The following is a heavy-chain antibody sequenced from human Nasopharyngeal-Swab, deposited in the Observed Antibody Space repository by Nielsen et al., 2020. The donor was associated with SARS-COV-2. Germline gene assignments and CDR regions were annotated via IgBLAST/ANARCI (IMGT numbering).Heavy chain of an antibody. CDR1: AFIFSCCG. J-gene: IGHJ5*02. V-gene: IGHV3-30*18. Sequence: GESLKISCAVPAFIFSCCGMHWVRQAPGKGLEWVAVISHDGSYKDYADSVKGRFTISRDDSKSTLYLQMNSLRTEDTAVYYCAKGGYTTWFDPWGQGTLVTVSS. D-gene: IGHD2-15*01. CDR3: AKGGYTTWFDP. CDR2: ISHDGSYK.